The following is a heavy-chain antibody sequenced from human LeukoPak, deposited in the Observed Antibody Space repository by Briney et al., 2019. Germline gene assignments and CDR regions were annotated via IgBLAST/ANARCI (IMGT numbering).Heavy chain of an antibody. CDR3: ARVHGGYPFDQ. CDR2: ISSVSSTI. J-gene: IGHJ4*02. Sequence: GGSLRLSCAASGFILSSYSMNWVRQAPGKGLEWISFISSVSSTIFYADSVKSRFNISRDNVKNSLYLQMNGLRAEDTAVYYCARVHGGYPFDQWGQGTLVTVSS. CDR1: GFILSSYS. V-gene: IGHV3-48*01. D-gene: IGHD2-15*01.